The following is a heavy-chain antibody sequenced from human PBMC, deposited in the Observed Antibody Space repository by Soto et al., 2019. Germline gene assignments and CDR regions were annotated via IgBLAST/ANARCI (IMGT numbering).Heavy chain of an antibody. CDR1: GYTFSDYD. CDR2: INPPDGST. J-gene: IGHJ4*02. D-gene: IGHD3-22*01. V-gene: IGHV1-46*01. Sequence: QVQLVQSEAEVKKPGASVKVSCKASGYTFSDYDIHWVRQAPGHGLDWMGIINPPDGSTTYAQKFKGRVSMTSDTSTSTVYMELSSLRSEDTAIYYCARYYDSSGPAFDYWGQGPLVNVSS. CDR3: ARYYDSSGPAFDY.